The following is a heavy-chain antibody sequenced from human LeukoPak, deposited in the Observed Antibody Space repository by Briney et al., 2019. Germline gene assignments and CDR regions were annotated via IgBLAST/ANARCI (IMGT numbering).Heavy chain of an antibody. CDR1: GGTFSSYA. CDR2: IIPTFGIA. CDR3: ARDSPYEPRGGKTVGNWFDP. V-gene: IGHV1-69*04. D-gene: IGHD3-10*01. Sequence: GASVKVSCKASGGTFSSYAISWVRQAPGQGLEWMGRIIPTFGIANYAQKFQGRVTITADKSTSTAYMELSSLRSEDTAVYYCARDSPYEPRGGKTVGNWFDPWGQGTLVTVSS. J-gene: IGHJ5*02.